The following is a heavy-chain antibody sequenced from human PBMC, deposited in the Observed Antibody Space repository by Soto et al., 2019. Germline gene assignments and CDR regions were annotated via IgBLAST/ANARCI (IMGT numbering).Heavy chain of an antibody. CDR2: MNPNSGHT. V-gene: IGHV1-8*01. CDR3: ATDMSTT. Sequence: QVQLVQSGAEVKKPGASVKVSCKASGYTFTSHDINWMRQTTGQGLEWMGWMNPNSGHTNYAQNLQGRVTMTRDTSISKAYMELTNLRSEDSAIYYCATDMSTTWGQGTLVTVSS. D-gene: IGHD2-2*01. J-gene: IGHJ5*02. CDR1: GYTFTSHD.